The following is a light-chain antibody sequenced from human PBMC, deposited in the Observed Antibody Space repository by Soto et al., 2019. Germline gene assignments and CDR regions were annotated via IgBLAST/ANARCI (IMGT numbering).Light chain of an antibody. J-gene: IGKJ5*01. CDR3: QHRMNWPLT. CDR1: QSVSSY. V-gene: IGKV3-11*01. CDR2: DAS. Sequence: EIVLTQSPATLSLSPGERATLSCRASQSVSSYLLWYQQKPGQTPRLLIYDASNRATGIPARLSGSGSETDFTLTISSLEPEDFAVYYCQHRMNWPLTIGQGTRLEIK.